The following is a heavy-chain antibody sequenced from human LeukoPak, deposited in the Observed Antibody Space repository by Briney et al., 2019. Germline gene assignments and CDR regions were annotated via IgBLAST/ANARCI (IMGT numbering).Heavy chain of an antibody. J-gene: IGHJ1*01. CDR1: GYTFTLYG. D-gene: IGHD3-22*01. Sequence: ASVKVSCKASGYTFTLYGITWVRQAPGQGLEWMGCINNYNGNTNYPQKFQGRVTMTTDTSTSTAYMELRSLRAEDTAVYYCARVRDYYDSRGYYFEYFDHWGQGTLVTVSS. CDR3: ARVRDYYDSRGYYFEYFDH. V-gene: IGHV1-18*01. CDR2: INNYNGNT.